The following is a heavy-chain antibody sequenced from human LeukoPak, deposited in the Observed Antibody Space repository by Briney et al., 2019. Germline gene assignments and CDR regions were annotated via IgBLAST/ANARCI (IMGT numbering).Heavy chain of an antibody. CDR2: ISSSSSYI. V-gene: IGHV3-21*01. CDR3: ARAHNWKYGTFDY. Sequence: GGSLRLSCAASGFTFSSYSMDWVRQAPGKGLEWVSSISSSSSYIYYADSAKGRFTISRDNAKNSLYLQMSSLRAEDTAVYYCARAHNWKYGTFDYWGQGTLVTVSS. CDR1: GFTFSSYS. D-gene: IGHD1-7*01. J-gene: IGHJ4*02.